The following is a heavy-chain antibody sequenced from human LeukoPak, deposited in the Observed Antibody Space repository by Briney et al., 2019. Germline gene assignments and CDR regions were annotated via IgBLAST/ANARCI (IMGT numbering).Heavy chain of an antibody. CDR2: ISGSGGST. J-gene: IGHJ4*02. CDR1: GFTFSSYV. V-gene: IGHV3-23*01. Sequence: GGSLRLSCAASGFTFSSYVLSWVRQAPGKGLEGVSAISGSGGSTYYADSVKGRFTISRDNSKNTLYLQMNSLRAEDTAVYYCAKDRRYSSGWYDYWGQGTLVTVSS. CDR3: AKDRRYSSGWYDY. D-gene: IGHD6-19*01.